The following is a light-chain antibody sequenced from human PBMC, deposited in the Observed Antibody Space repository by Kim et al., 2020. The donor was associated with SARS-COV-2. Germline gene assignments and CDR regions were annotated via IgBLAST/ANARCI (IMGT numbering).Light chain of an antibody. CDR1: RDNICSKE. CDR2: SNN. Sequence: QAATPASTRSRDNICSKEAAWLQQHQGHPPKLLSYSNNNRPSGISERLSASRSGNTASLTITGLQPEDEADYYCSAWDSSLSARVFGGGTQLTVL. J-gene: IGLJ3*02. CDR3: SAWDSSLSARV. V-gene: IGLV10-54*01.